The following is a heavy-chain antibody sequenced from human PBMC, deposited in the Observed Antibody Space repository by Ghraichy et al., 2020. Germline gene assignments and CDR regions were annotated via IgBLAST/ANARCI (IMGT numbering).Heavy chain of an antibody. D-gene: IGHD5-18*01. V-gene: IGHV1-24*01. CDR2: FEPEDGET. CDR1: GYTLTELS. J-gene: IGHJ4*02. CDR3: ATRVDTAMVILRGFDY. Sequence: ASVKVSCKVSGYTLTELSMHWVRQAPGKGLEWMGGFEPEDGETNYAQKFQGRVTMTEDTSTDTAYMELSSLRSEDTAVYYCATRVDTAMVILRGFDYWGQGTLVTVSS.